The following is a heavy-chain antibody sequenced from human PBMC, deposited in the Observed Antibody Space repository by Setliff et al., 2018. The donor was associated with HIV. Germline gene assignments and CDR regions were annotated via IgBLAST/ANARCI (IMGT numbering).Heavy chain of an antibody. CDR2: IIPIFGTA. V-gene: IGHV1-69*13. CDR1: GGTFSSYA. CDR3: ARLSAEFNVVATINGGNYYYYGMDV. J-gene: IGHJ6*02. D-gene: IGHD5-12*01. Sequence: ASVKVSCKASGGTFSSYAISWVRQAPGQGLEWMGGIIPIFGTANYAQKFQGRVTITADESTSKAYMELSSLRSEDTAVYYCARLSAEFNVVATINGGNYYYYGMDVWGQGTTVTVSS.